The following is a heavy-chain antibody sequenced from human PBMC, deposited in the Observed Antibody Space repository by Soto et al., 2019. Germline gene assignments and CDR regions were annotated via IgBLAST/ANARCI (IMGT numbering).Heavy chain of an antibody. CDR2: ISYDGSNK. V-gene: IGHV3-30-3*01. Sequence: LRLSCAASGFTFSSYAMDWVRRGPSKGLEWVAVISYDGSNKYYADSVKGRFTISRDNSKNTLYLQMNSLRAEDTAVYYCARDLHDYGDYEPLNGMDVWGQGTTVTVSS. CDR1: GFTFSSYA. CDR3: ARDLHDYGDYEPLNGMDV. J-gene: IGHJ6*02. D-gene: IGHD4-17*01.